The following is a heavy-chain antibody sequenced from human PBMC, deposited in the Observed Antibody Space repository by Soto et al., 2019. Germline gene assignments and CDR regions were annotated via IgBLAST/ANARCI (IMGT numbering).Heavy chain of an antibody. Sequence: PSETLSLTCTVSGSSISSSSYYWGWIRQPPGKGLEWIGYIYYSGSTNYNPSLKSRVTISVDTSKNPFSLKLSSVTAPDTAVYDCARLYGWARDYWGQGTLVTVSS. CDR3: ARLYGWARDY. D-gene: IGHD4-17*01. V-gene: IGHV4-61*05. J-gene: IGHJ4*02. CDR2: IYYSGST. CDR1: GSSISSSSYY.